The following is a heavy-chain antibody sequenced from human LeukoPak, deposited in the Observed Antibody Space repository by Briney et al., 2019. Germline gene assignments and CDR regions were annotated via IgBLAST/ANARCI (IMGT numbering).Heavy chain of an antibody. Sequence: SETLSLTCAVYGGSFSGYYWSWIRQPAGKGLEWIGRIYTSGSTNYNPSLKSRVTISVDTSKNQFSLKLSSVTAADTAVYYCARGGRLSLDYWGQGTLVTVSS. D-gene: IGHD2-15*01. J-gene: IGHJ4*02. CDR2: IYTSGST. CDR1: GGSFSGYY. V-gene: IGHV4-59*10. CDR3: ARGGRLSLDY.